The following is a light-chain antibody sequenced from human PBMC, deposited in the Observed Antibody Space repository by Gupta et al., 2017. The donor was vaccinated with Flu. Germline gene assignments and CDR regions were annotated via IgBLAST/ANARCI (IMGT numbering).Light chain of an antibody. CDR2: DVS. Sequence: TSSDVGGYNYVSWYQQHPGKAPKIMIYDVSNRPSGVSNRFSGSKSGNTASLTISGLQAEDEADYYCSSYTSSSTVVFGGGTKLTVL. CDR3: SSYTSSSTVV. CDR1: SSDVGGYNY. J-gene: IGLJ2*01. V-gene: IGLV2-14*04.